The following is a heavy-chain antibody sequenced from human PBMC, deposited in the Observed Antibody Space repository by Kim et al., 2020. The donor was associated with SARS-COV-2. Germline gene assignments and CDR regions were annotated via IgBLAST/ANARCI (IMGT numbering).Heavy chain of an antibody. CDR3: ARDADYDFWSGDPEGAFDI. CDR1: GFTFSSYE. V-gene: IGHV3-48*03. J-gene: IGHJ3*02. Sequence: GGSLRLSCAASGFTFSSYEMNWVRQAPGKGLEWVSYISSSGSTIYYADSVKGRFTISRDNAKNSLYLQMNSLRAEDTAVYYCARDADYDFWSGDPEGAFDIWGQGTMVTVSS. CDR2: ISSSGSTI. D-gene: IGHD3-3*01.